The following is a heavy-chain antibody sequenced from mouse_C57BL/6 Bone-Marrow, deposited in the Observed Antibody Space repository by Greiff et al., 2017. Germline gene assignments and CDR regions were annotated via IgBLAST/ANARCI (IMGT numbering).Heavy chain of an antibody. V-gene: IGHV1-69*01. Sequence: QVQLQQPGAELVMPGASVKLSCKASGYTFTSYWMHWVKQRPGQGLEWIGEIDPSDSYTKYNQKFKGKSTLTVDKSSSTAYMQLSSLTSEDSAVYYCARRDYYGSSPYYFDYWCQGTTLTVSS. CDR3: ARRDYYGSSPYYFDY. CDR1: GYTFTSYW. J-gene: IGHJ2*01. D-gene: IGHD1-1*01. CDR2: IDPSDSYT.